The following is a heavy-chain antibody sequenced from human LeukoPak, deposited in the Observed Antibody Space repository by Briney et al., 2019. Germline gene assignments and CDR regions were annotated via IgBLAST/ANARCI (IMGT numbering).Heavy chain of an antibody. V-gene: IGHV3-30*02. CDR2: IRYDGSNK. Sequence: GGSLISCAASGFTFSAYAMSWVRQAPGKGLEWVAFIRYDGSNKYYADSVKGRFTISRDNSKNTLYLQMNSLRAEDTAVYYCARPTVTNGYYFDYWGQGTLVTVSS. J-gene: IGHJ4*02. D-gene: IGHD4-17*01. CDR1: GFTFSAYA. CDR3: ARPTVTNGYYFDY.